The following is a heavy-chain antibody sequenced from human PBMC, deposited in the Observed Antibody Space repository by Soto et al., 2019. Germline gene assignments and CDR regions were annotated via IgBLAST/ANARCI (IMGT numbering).Heavy chain of an antibody. CDR1: GYGFTSYW. CDR3: ARHKLLWFGESHYYYYGMDV. J-gene: IGHJ6*02. Sequence: PGESLKISCKGSGYGFTSYWVGWVRQMPGKGLEWMGIIYPGDSDTRYSPSFQGQVTISADKSISTAYLQWSSLKASDTAMYYCARHKLLWFGESHYYYYGMDVWGQGTTVTVSS. CDR2: IYPGDSDT. V-gene: IGHV5-51*01. D-gene: IGHD3-10*01.